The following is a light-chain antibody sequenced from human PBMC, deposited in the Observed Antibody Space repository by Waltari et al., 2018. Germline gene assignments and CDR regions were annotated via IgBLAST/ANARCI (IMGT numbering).Light chain of an antibody. CDR1: QSVTKY. J-gene: IGKJ4*01. Sequence: IQMTQSPSSLSASVGDRVTITCRASQSVTKYLNWYLQKPGEAPRLLIYATSNLHSGVPLRFSGSGFGTDFTLTISSVRPEDFGTYYCQQSYTLPTPFGGGTRVDIK. CDR3: QQSYTLPTP. CDR2: ATS. V-gene: IGKV1-39*01.